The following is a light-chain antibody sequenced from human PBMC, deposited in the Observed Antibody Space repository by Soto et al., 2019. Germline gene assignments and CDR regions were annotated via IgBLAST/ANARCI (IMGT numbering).Light chain of an antibody. V-gene: IGLV2-14*01. CDR2: DVS. CDR3: SSYTITSTRL. CDR1: SSDIGAYDL. Sequence: QSALTQPASVSGSPGQSITISCTGTSSDIGAYDLVSWFQQHPGKAPKVMIYDVSIRLSGVSNRFSGSKSGNTASLTISGLQAEDEADYYCSSYTITSTRLFGTGTKVTVL. J-gene: IGLJ1*01.